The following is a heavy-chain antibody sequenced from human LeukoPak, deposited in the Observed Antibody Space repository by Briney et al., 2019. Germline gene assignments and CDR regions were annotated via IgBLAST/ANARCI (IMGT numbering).Heavy chain of an antibody. V-gene: IGHV4-39*07. J-gene: IGHJ5*02. D-gene: IGHD3-3*01. Sequence: SETLSLTCTVSGGSISSSSYYWGWIRQPPGKGLEWIGSIYYSGSTYYNPSLKSRVTISVDTSKNQFSLKLSSVTAADTAVYYCARVRTLEWLPIKANWFDPWGQGTLVTVSS. CDR2: IYYSGST. CDR1: GGSISSSSYY. CDR3: ARVRTLEWLPIKANWFDP.